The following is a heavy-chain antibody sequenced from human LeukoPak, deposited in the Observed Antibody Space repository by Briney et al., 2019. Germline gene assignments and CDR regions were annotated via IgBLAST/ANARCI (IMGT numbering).Heavy chain of an antibody. V-gene: IGHV4-31*03. Sequence: SQTLSLTCTVSGGSISSAGYYWSWIRQYPGQGLEWIGYIYYSGSTNYNPSLKSRVTISVDTSKNQSSLKLSSVTAADTAVYHCARDNWNYGSSMDVWGQGTTVTVSS. D-gene: IGHD1-7*01. CDR2: IYYSGST. J-gene: IGHJ6*02. CDR1: GGSISSAGYY. CDR3: ARDNWNYGSSMDV.